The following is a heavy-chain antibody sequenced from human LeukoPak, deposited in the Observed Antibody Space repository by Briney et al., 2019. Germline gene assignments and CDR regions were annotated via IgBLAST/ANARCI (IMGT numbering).Heavy chain of an antibody. CDR1: GFTFSSYA. Sequence: MPGGSLRLSCAASGFTFSSYAMSWVRQAPGKGLEWIGSIFHSGSTYYNPSLKSRVTISVDTSKNQFSLRLSSVTAADTAVYYCARQGAVLQSFDWFPISGYLDYWGQGTLVTVSS. J-gene: IGHJ4*02. CDR2: IFHSGST. V-gene: IGHV4-38-2*01. CDR3: ARQGAVLQSFDWFPISGYLDY. D-gene: IGHD3-9*01.